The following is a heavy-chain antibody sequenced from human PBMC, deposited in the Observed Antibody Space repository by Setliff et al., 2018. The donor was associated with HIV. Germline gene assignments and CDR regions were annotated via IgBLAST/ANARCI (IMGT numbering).Heavy chain of an antibody. CDR2: IFRSGTT. Sequence: SETLSLTCTVSGGSFGDYHWSWIRQPAGRGLEWIGRIFRSGTTDYKFSLKSRVTISIDTSRNQFSLRLTSVTAEDTAVYYCARDRHYSGLGSYGPWGPGTLVTVSS. CDR1: GGSFGDYH. D-gene: IGHD3-10*01. J-gene: IGHJ5*02. CDR3: ARDRHYSGLGSYGP. V-gene: IGHV4-4*07.